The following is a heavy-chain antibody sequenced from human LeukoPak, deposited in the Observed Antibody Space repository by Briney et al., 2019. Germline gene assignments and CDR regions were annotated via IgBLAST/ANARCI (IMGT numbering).Heavy chain of an antibody. CDR3: AKGDCTSSSCPFHY. D-gene: IGHD2-2*01. CDR2: IRASSAST. J-gene: IGHJ4*02. CDR1: GFTFSSYA. V-gene: IGHV3-23*01. Sequence: GGSLRLSCAASGFTFSSYAMTWVRQAPGKGLEWVSAIRASSASTYYADSVKGRFTISRDNSKNTLYLQMNSLRAEDTAVYYCAKGDCTSSSCPFHYWGQGTLVTVSS.